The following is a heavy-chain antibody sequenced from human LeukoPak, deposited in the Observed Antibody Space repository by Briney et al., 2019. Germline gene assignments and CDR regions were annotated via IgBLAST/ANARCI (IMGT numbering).Heavy chain of an antibody. J-gene: IGHJ2*01. D-gene: IGHD3-3*01. CDR1: GGSISSFY. CDR2: IYTSGST. CDR3: ARGSYDFWSGLPPLSSYWYFDL. V-gene: IGHV4-4*07. Sequence: SETLSLTCTVSGGSISSFYWSWIRQPAGKGLEWIGRIYTSGSTNYNPSLKSRVTISVDTSKNQFSLKLSSVTAADTAVYYCARGSYDFWSGLPPLSSYWYFDLWGRGTLVTVSS.